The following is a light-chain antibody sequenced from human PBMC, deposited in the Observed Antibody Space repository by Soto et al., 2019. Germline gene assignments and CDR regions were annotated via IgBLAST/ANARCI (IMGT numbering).Light chain of an antibody. Sequence: PSPSTASTSLRVIITITCRASQNIQRWLAWYQQKPGKAPKLLIYKASSLERGGPSRFSAGGSGVEFTLNISSVQPEDFATYRCLQYRSDWTFGQGTKVDI. CDR2: KAS. CDR1: QNIQRW. V-gene: IGKV1-5*03. CDR3: LQYRSDWT. J-gene: IGKJ1*01.